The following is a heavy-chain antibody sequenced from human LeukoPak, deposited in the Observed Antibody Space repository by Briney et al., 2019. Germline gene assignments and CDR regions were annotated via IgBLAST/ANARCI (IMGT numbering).Heavy chain of an antibody. CDR2: INSDGSST. J-gene: IGHJ2*01. Sequence: GGSLRLSCAASGFTFSSHWMHWVRQAPGKGLGWVSHINSDGSSTTYADSVKGRFTVSRDNAKNTLYLQVNSLRAEDTAVYYCARGLEYCSGGSCYWYFDLWGRGTLVTVSS. V-gene: IGHV3-74*03. D-gene: IGHD2-15*01. CDR1: GFTFSSHW. CDR3: ARGLEYCSGGSCYWYFDL.